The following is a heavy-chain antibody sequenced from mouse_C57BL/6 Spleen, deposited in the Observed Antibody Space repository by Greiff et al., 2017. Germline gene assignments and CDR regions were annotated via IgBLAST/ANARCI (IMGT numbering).Heavy chain of an antibody. CDR2: IYPRSGNT. Sequence: VQLQQSGAELARPGASVKLSCKASGYTFTSYGISWVKQRTGQGLEWIGEIYPRSGNTYYHEKFKGKATLPADKSSSTAYLELRSLTSEDSAVYFCARGAVDYYGSSPLYAMDYWGQGTSVTVSA. J-gene: IGHJ4*01. CDR3: ARGAVDYYGSSPLYAMDY. CDR1: GYTFTSYG. V-gene: IGHV1-81*01. D-gene: IGHD1-1*01.